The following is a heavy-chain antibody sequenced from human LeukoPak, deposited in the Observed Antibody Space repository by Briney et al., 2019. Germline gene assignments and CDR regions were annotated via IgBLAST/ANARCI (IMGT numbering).Heavy chain of an antibody. CDR2: IYPGDSDT. J-gene: IGHJ4*02. CDR3: ARRAPDGNYFEY. Sequence: GESLKISCKASGYTFTTYWIGWVRQMPGKGLEWVGIIYPGDSDTRYSPSFQGQVTISVDKSISTTYLQGSSLKASDTAMYYCARRAPDGNYFEYWGQGTLVTVSS. V-gene: IGHV5-51*01. CDR1: GYTFTTYW.